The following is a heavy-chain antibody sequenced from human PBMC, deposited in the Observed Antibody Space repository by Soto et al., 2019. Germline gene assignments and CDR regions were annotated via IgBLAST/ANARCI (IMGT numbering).Heavy chain of an antibody. CDR2: ISYDGSNK. Sequence: QVQLVESGGGVVQPGRSLRLSCAASGYTFSRYGMHWVRQAPGKGLEWVAVISYDGSNKYYADSVKGRFTISRDNSKNTLYLQMNCLRAEDTAVYYCAKEVAAYFDYWGQGTLVTVSS. D-gene: IGHD2-15*01. CDR1: GYTFSRYG. J-gene: IGHJ4*02. CDR3: AKEVAAYFDY. V-gene: IGHV3-30*18.